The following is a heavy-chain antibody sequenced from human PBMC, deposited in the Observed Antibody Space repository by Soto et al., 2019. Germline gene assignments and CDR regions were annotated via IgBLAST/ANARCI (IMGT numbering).Heavy chain of an antibody. Sequence: PGGSLRLSCAASGFTFSNAWMNWVRQAPGKGLEWVGRIKSKTDDETTDYAAPVKGRFTISRDDSKNTVYLQMNSLKTEDTAVYYCTFSWALWYFDYWGQGTLVTVSS. J-gene: IGHJ4*02. CDR2: IKSKTDDETT. CDR1: GFTFSNAW. CDR3: TFSWALWYFDY. V-gene: IGHV3-15*07. D-gene: IGHD7-27*01.